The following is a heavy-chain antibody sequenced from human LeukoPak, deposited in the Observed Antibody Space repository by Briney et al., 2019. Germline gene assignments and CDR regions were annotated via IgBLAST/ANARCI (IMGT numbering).Heavy chain of an antibody. Sequence: SVKVSCKASGGTFSSYAISWVRQAPGQGLEWMGGIIPIFGTANYAQKFQGRVTMTTDTSTSTVYMELRSLGSDDTAVYYCAKGETYWANYWGQGTLVTVSS. CDR2: IIPIFGTA. CDR1: GGTFSSYA. CDR3: AKGETYWANY. J-gene: IGHJ4*02. V-gene: IGHV1-69*05. D-gene: IGHD2-8*02.